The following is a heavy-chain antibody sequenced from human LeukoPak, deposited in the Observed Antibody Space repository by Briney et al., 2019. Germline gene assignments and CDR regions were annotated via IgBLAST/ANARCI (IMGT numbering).Heavy chain of an antibody. CDR3: ARDWYQAIDY. J-gene: IGHJ4*02. V-gene: IGHV3-21*01. Sequence: GGSLRLSCAATGFTFSSYVMNWVRQAPGKGLERVSGISGSGGNTYYADSVKGRFTISRDNAKNSLYLQMNSLRAEDTAVYYCARDWYQAIDYWGQGALVTVSS. CDR2: ISGSGGNT. D-gene: IGHD2-2*01. CDR1: GFTFSSYV.